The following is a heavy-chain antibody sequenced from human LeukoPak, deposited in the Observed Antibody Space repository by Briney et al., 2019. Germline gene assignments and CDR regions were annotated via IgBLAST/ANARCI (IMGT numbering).Heavy chain of an antibody. CDR3: ARVVTMVRGVMDYYYYMDV. CDR2: IYYSGST. Sequence: SETLSLTCTVSGGSISSSSYYWGWIRQPPGKGLERIGSIYYSGSTYYNPSLKSRVTISVDTSKNQFSLKLSSVTAADTAVYYCARVVTMVRGVMDYYYYMDVWGKGTTVTISS. D-gene: IGHD3-10*01. V-gene: IGHV4-39*07. CDR1: GGSISSSSYY. J-gene: IGHJ6*03.